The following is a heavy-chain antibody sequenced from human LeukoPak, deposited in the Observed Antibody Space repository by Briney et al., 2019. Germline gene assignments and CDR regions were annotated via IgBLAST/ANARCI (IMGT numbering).Heavy chain of an antibody. CDR3: ARGGSSWCDY. Sequence: SQTLSLTCAVSGGSISSGGYSWSWIRQPPGKGLEWIGYIYHSGSTYYNPSLKSRVTISVDRSKNQFSLKLSSVTAADTAVYYCARGGSSWCDYWGQGTLVTVSS. V-gene: IGHV4-30-2*01. CDR1: GGSISSGGYS. D-gene: IGHD6-13*01. CDR2: IYHSGST. J-gene: IGHJ4*02.